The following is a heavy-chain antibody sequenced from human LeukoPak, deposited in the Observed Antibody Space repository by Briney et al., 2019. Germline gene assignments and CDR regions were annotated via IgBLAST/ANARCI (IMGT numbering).Heavy chain of an antibody. CDR1: GFTFSSYA. CDR3: AKDYPTGYTMVRELDAFDI. J-gene: IGHJ3*02. D-gene: IGHD3-10*01. CDR2: ISGSGGST. V-gene: IGHV3-23*01. Sequence: GGSLRLSCAASGFTFSSYAMSWVRQAPGKGLEWVSAISGSGGSTYYADSVKGRFTISRDNSKSTLYLQMNSLRAEDTAVYYCAKDYPTGYTMVRELDAFDIWGQGTMVTVSS.